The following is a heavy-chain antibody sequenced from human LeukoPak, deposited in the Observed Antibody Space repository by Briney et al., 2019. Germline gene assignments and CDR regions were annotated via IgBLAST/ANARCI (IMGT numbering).Heavy chain of an antibody. D-gene: IGHD2-21*02. CDR3: AKSPIMVVVTATQFDY. CDR2: IRYDGSIK. Sequence: QPRGSLRHSSAASGFTFCSYGMHWVRQAPGKGLEWVSFIRYDGSIKYYADSVKGRFTISRDNSKNTLYLQMNSLRAEDTAVYYCAKSPIMVVVTATQFDYWGQGTLVTVSS. V-gene: IGHV3-30*02. J-gene: IGHJ4*02. CDR1: GFTFCSYG.